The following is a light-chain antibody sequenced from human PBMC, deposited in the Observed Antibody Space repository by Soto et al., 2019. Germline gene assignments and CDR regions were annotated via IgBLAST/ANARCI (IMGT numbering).Light chain of an antibody. V-gene: IGKV1-5*01. Sequence: DSQITQSPSSLCASVGDRVTITCQASQDISSWLAWYQRKPEKAPKLLIYDASSLERGVPSRFSGSGSGTAFTLTISRLQPDDFATYFCHSRAFGQGTRLEIK. CDR3: HSRA. CDR1: QDISSW. CDR2: DAS. J-gene: IGKJ5*01.